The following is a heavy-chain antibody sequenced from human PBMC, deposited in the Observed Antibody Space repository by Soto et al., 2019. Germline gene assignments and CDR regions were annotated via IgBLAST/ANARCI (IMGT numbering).Heavy chain of an antibody. CDR2: ISAYNGNT. J-gene: IGHJ3*01. CDR1: GYTFTSYG. D-gene: IGHD2-15*01. CDR3: AIREYSSGGSCFSVLDGFDL. V-gene: IGHV1-18*01. Sequence: ASVKVSCKASGYTFTSYGISWVRQAPGQGLEWMGWISAYNGNTNYAQKLQGRVTMTTDTSTSTAYMQLRSLRSDDTAVYYFAIREYSSGGSCFSVLDGFDLWGQGTMVTVSS.